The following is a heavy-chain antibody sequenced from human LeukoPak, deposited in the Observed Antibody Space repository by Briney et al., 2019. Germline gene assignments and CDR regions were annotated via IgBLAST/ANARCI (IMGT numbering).Heavy chain of an antibody. V-gene: IGHV3-21*01. CDR3: ASLPTAASYMDV. Sequence: TSGGSLRLSCAASGFTLSSHTMNWVRQAPGRGLEWVSAISTNDIQYADSVKGRFTISRDNAKNSLYLQMDSLRAEDTAVYYCASLPTAASYMDVWGKGTTVTVSS. CDR2: ISTNDI. D-gene: IGHD6-25*01. CDR1: GFTLSSHT. J-gene: IGHJ6*03.